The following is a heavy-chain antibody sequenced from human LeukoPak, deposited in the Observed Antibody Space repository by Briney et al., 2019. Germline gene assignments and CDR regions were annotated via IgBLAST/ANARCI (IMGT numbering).Heavy chain of an antibody. CDR1: GGSISSSSYY. Sequence: ASETLSLTCTVSGGSISSSSYYWGWIRQPPGKGLEWIGSIYYSGSTYYNPSLKSRVTISVDTSKNQFSLKLSSVTAADTAVYYCARITYYYDSSGYYLSDYWGQGTLVTVSS. CDR2: IYYSGST. CDR3: ARITYYYDSSGYYLSDY. D-gene: IGHD3-22*01. J-gene: IGHJ4*02. V-gene: IGHV4-39*01.